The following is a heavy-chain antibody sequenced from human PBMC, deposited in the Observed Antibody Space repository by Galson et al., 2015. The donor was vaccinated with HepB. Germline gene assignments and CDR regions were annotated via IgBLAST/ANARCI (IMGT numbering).Heavy chain of an antibody. D-gene: IGHD6-19*01. CDR2: ISSSGSTI. Sequence: SLRLSCAASGLTFSSYEMNWVRQAPGKGLEWVSYISSSGSTIYYADSVKGRFTISRDNAKNSLYLQMNSLRAEDTAVYYCARDPTGSSGWYSWPATRRFDYWGQGTLVTVSS. V-gene: IGHV3-48*03. CDR3: ARDPTGSSGWYSWPATRRFDY. J-gene: IGHJ4*02. CDR1: GLTFSSYE.